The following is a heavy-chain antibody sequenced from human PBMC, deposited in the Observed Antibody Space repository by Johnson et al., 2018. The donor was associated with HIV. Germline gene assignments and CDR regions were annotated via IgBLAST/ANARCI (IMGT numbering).Heavy chain of an antibody. CDR1: GFSISYDY. CDR3: AKTRTTVTTIDAFDI. J-gene: IGHJ3*02. D-gene: IGHD4-17*01. Sequence: VQLVESGGDLVQPGGSLRLSCAASGFSISYDYMSWVRQAPGKGLEWVSSIYSGGNTYHADSVMGRFTISRDKSENTVYLQMNSLRAEDTAVYYCAKTRTTVTTIDAFDIWGQGTMVTVSS. V-gene: IGHV3-66*02. CDR2: IYSGGNT.